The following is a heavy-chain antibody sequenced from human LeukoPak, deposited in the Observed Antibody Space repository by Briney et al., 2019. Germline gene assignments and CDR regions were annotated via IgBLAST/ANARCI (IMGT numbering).Heavy chain of an antibody. CDR3: ARDSGTTGEVKFDP. J-gene: IGHJ5*02. CDR2: IYGSGTI. D-gene: IGHD3-10*01. CDR1: GGSIRSCY. Sequence: SETLSLTCTVSGGSIRSCYWSWIRQRAGKGLEWIGRIYGSGTITYNPSLKSRVSMSVDTSRNQFSLNLRYVTAADTAVYYCARDSGTTGEVKFDPWGQGALVTVSS. V-gene: IGHV4-4*07.